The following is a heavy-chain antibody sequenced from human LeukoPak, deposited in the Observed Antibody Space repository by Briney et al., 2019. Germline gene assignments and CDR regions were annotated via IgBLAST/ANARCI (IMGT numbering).Heavy chain of an antibody. J-gene: IGHJ4*02. Sequence: SETLSLTCTVSGGSISSYYWSWIRQPAGKGLEWIGRIYTRGSTNYNPSLKSRVTISVHTSKNQFSLKLSSVTAADTAVYYCARDRHWTNDWVFDYWGQGTLVTVSS. CDR1: GGSISSYY. V-gene: IGHV4-4*07. D-gene: IGHD1/OR15-1a*01. CDR3: ARDRHWTNDWVFDY. CDR2: IYTRGST.